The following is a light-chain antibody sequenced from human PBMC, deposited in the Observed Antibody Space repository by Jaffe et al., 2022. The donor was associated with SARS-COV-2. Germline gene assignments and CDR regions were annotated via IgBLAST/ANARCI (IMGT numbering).Light chain of an antibody. V-gene: IGKV1-9*01. J-gene: IGKJ5*01. CDR2: GAS. Sequence: DIQLTQSPSFLSASVGDRVTITCRASQGVSSYVAWYQQKPGKAPKPLIYGASTLQSGVPSRFSGSGSGTEFTLTISSLQPEDFAVYLCQQLNSYPMTFGQGTRLEIK. CDR1: QGVSSY. CDR3: QQLNSYPMT.